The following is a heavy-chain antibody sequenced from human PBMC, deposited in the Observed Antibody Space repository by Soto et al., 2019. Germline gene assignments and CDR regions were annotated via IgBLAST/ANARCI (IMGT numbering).Heavy chain of an antibody. D-gene: IGHD3-16*01. CDR3: TRDRGGGGGF. V-gene: IGHV3-74*01. Sequence: EVQLVESGGGLVQPGGSLRLSCEASGFTFSNYWFHWVRQAPGKGLVWVSRTNQHGTIIDYADFAKGRFTISRDNAKNMLYREKNTLGGEDRAVYYCTRDRGGGGGFWGQGTLVTVSS. CDR1: GFTFSNYW. J-gene: IGHJ4*02. CDR2: TNQHGTII.